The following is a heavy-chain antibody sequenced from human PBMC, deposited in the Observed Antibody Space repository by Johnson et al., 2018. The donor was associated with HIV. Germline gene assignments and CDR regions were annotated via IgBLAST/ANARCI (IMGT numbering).Heavy chain of an antibody. CDR1: GFTLRSYG. CDR2: IRYDGSNK. Sequence: QVQLVESGGGVVQPGGSLRLSCAASGFTLRSYGMHWVRQAPGKGLEWVTFIRYDGSNKYYADSVKGRFTVSRDNSKNTLYLHMNSLKPEDTAVYYCARDRGIAARPFRYAFDIWGQGTMVTVSS. D-gene: IGHD6-6*01. CDR3: ARDRGIAARPFRYAFDI. J-gene: IGHJ3*02. V-gene: IGHV3-30*02.